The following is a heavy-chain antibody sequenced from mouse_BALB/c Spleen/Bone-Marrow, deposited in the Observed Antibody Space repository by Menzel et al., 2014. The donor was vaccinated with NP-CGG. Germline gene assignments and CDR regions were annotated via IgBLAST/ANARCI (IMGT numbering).Heavy chain of an antibody. Sequence: QVQLQQSGPQLVRPGDSVKISCKASGYSFTNYWMHWVKQRPGQGLEWIGMIDHSDSETSLNQKFKDKATLTVDKSSSTAYMQLSNPTSEDSAVYYCAGAGGSSGSSWFAYWGQGTLVTVSA. CDR1: GYSFTNYW. J-gene: IGHJ3*01. V-gene: IGHV1S126*01. D-gene: IGHD3-1*01. CDR3: AGAGGSSGSSWFAY. CDR2: IDHSDSET.